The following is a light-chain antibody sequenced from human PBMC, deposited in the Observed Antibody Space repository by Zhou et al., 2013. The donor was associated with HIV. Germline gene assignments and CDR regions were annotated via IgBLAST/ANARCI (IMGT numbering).Light chain of an antibody. CDR2: DNV. V-gene: IGLV1-40*01. CDR1: RSDIGAGCD. Sequence: SVLTQPPSVSGAPGQRVTISCTGSRSDIGAGCDVHWYQQLPETAPKLLIHDNVYRPSGVPDRFSASKSGTSAFLVIDGLRPEDEAHYYCQSCDSSRTGLLFGGGTKVTVL. J-gene: IGLJ2*01. CDR3: QSCDSSRTGLL.